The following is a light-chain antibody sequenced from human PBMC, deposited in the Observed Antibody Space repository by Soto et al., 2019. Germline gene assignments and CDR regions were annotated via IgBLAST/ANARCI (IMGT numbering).Light chain of an antibody. CDR3: QQTYSSPIT. J-gene: IGKJ5*01. V-gene: IGKV1-39*01. CDR1: QSISSY. Sequence: DTQVNQSPSSLSASVGDSIAITCRASQSISSYLNWYQQKPGKAPKLLISAASILQSGAPSRFSGSGSGTDFTLTISNLQPEDFAGYYCQQTYSSPITFGQGTRLEI. CDR2: AAS.